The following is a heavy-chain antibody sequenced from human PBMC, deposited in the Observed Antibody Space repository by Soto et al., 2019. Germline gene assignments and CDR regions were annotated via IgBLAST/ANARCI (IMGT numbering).Heavy chain of an antibody. J-gene: IGHJ4*02. D-gene: IGHD6-13*01. Sequence: PGGSLRLSCAASGFTFNDYSMHWVRQAPGKGLVWVSGISGNSGAIGYAESAKGRFTISRDNAKNSLHLQMNSLRAEDSALYYCAKGSAAAGGKIGYFDDWGQGTVVTVSS. CDR1: GFTFNDYS. CDR3: AKGSAAAGGKIGYFDD. V-gene: IGHV3-9*01. CDR2: ISGNSGAI.